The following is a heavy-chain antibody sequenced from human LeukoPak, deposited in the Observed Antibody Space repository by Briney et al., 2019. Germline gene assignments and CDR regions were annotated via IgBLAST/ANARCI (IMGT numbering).Heavy chain of an antibody. CDR3: ASGYDSSGGGYFDL. D-gene: IGHD3-22*01. V-gene: IGHV4-59*01. J-gene: IGHJ2*01. Sequence: SETLSLTCTVSGGSISSYYWSWIRQPPGKGLEWXGYIYYSGSTNYNPSLKSRVTISVDTSKNQFSLKLSSVTAADTAVYYCASGYDSSGGGYFDLWGRGTLVTVSS. CDR2: IYYSGST. CDR1: GGSISSYY.